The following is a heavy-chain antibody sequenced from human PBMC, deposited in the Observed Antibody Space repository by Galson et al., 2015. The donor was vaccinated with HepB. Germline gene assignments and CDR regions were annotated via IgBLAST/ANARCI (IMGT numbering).Heavy chain of an antibody. J-gene: IGHJ4*02. CDR3: AIADTIHQIFDY. D-gene: IGHD3-3*01. CDR1: GFTFSSYA. CDR2: ILYDGSKK. V-gene: IGHV3-30-3*01. Sequence: SLRLSCAASGFTFSSYAMHWVRQAPGKGLEWVALILYDGSKKYYADSVKGRFTISRDNSKNTLYLQVNSLRADDTAVYYCAIADTIHQIFDYWGQGTLVTVSS.